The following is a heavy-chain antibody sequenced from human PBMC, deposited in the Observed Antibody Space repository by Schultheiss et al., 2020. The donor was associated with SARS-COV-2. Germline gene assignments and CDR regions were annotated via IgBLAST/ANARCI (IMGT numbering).Heavy chain of an antibody. Sequence: GGSLRLSCAASGFTLSSYSMNWVRQAPGKGLEWVSYISSSSSTIYYADSVKGRFTISRDNAKNSLYLQMNSLRAEDTAVYYCARETQGILWFGELIGYWGQGTLVTVSS. CDR3: ARETQGILWFGELIGY. CDR2: ISSSSSTI. V-gene: IGHV3-48*04. J-gene: IGHJ4*02. CDR1: GFTLSSYS. D-gene: IGHD3-10*01.